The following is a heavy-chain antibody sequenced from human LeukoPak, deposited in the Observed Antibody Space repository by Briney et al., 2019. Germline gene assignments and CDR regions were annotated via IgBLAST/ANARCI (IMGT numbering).Heavy chain of an antibody. CDR2: ISDRGST. CDR3: AREGLLYSRTRYYGMDV. V-gene: IGHV4-59*01. Sequence: SETLTLTCTVSGGSIRSYYWSWIRQSPGKGLEWIGYISDRGSTNYNPSLNSRVTISVDTSKNQFSLKLSSVTAADTAVYYCAREGLLYSRTRYYGMDVWGQGTPVTVSS. J-gene: IGHJ6*02. D-gene: IGHD2/OR15-2a*01. CDR1: GGSIRSYY.